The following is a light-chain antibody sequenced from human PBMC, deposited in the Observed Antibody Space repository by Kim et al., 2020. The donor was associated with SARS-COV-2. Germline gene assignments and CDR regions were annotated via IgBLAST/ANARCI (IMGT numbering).Light chain of an antibody. V-gene: IGLV3-1*01. J-gene: IGLJ2*01. CDR1: KLGDKY. CDR3: QAWESSTVV. Sequence: SYELTQPPSVSASPGQTASITCSGDKLGDKYACWYQQKPGQSPVLVIYQDSKRPSGIPERFSGSNSGNTATLTISGTQAMDEADYYCQAWESSTVVFGGGTKLTVL. CDR2: QDS.